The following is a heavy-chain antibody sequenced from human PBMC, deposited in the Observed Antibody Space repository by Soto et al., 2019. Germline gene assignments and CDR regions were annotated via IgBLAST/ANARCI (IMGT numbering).Heavy chain of an antibody. CDR3: ARFNWVGVYFDY. CDR2: ISSSSSYI. CDR1: GFTFSSYS. Sequence: GGSLRLSCAASGFTFSSYSMNWVRQAPGKGLEWVSAISSSSSYIYYADSVKGRFTISRDNAKNSLYLQMNRLRAEDTAVYYCARFNWVGVYFDYWGQGTLVTVSS. J-gene: IGHJ4*02. D-gene: IGHD1-1*01. V-gene: IGHV3-21*01.